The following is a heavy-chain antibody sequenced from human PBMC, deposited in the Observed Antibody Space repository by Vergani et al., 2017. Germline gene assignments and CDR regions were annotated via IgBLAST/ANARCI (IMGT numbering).Heavy chain of an antibody. D-gene: IGHD2-15*01. Sequence: VQPVESGGGLVKPGGSLRLSCEGSGFTFKNNTMTLVRQAPGKGLEWVSSISSSSAYLHYADSVKGRFTISRDNAKKSLFLQMNNLRADDTAVYYCASRVSANGGLDTWGQGTLVTVSS. J-gene: IGHJ5*02. CDR3: ASRVSANGGLDT. CDR2: ISSSSAYL. V-gene: IGHV3-21*02. CDR1: GFTFKNNT.